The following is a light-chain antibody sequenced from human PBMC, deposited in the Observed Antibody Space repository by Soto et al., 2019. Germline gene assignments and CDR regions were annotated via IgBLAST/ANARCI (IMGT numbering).Light chain of an antibody. CDR1: QSVSSIY. V-gene: IGKV3-20*01. J-gene: IGKJ1*01. CDR3: QQYGSSPET. Sequence: IVLSQSPGTLSLSPGERATLSCRASQSVSSIYLAWYQQKPGQAPRLLIYGASSRATGIPDRFSGSGSGTDFTLTISRLEPEDFAVYYCQQYGSSPETLGQGTKVDIK. CDR2: GAS.